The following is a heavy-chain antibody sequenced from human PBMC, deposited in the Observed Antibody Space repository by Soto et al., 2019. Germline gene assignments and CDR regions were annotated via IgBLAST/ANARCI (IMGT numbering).Heavy chain of an antibody. CDR1: GGTFSSYN. V-gene: IGHV1-69*02. D-gene: IGHD2-21*02. Sequence: QVQLVQSGAEVKKPGSSVKVSCKASGGTFSSYNISWVRQAPGQGLEWMGRIIPILGIANYAQKFQCRVTITSDKSTSTAYMELSSMRSEDTAVYYCARLRGDRYAFDICGQGTMVTVSS. CDR3: ARLRGDRYAFDI. CDR2: IIPILGIA. J-gene: IGHJ3*02.